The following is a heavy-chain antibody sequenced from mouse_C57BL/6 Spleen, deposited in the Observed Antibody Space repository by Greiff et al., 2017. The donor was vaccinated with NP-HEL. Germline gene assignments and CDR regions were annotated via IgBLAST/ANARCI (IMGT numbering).Heavy chain of an antibody. D-gene: IGHD2-10*02. Sequence: QVQLQQPGAELVRPGTSVKLSCKASGYTFTSYWMHWVKQRPGQGLEWIGVIDPSDSYTNYNQKFKGKATLTVDTSSSTAYMQLSSLTSEDSAVYYCAARGYDNYDYWGQGTTLTVSS. J-gene: IGHJ2*01. V-gene: IGHV1-59*01. CDR2: IDPSDSYT. CDR3: AARGYDNYDY. CDR1: GYTFTSYW.